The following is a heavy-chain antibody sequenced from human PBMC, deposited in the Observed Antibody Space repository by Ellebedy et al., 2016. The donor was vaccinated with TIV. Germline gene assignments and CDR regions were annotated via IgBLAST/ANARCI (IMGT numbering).Heavy chain of an antibody. CDR1: GFSFSTYG. CDR2: VWYDGSRK. CDR3: ARDQLREMGYYYGMDV. J-gene: IGHJ6*02. V-gene: IGHV3-33*01. Sequence: PGGSLRLSCEASGFSFSTYGMHWVRQAPGKGLEWVAAVWYDGSRKYYADSVKGRFTISRDNSKNTLYLQMNSLRAEDTAVYYCARDQLREMGYYYGMDVWGQGTTVTVSS. D-gene: IGHD5-24*01.